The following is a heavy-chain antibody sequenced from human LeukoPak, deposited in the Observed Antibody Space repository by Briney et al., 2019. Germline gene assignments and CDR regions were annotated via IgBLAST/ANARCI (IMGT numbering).Heavy chain of an antibody. V-gene: IGHV1-18*01. CDR1: RYTFTNYG. Sequence: ASVKVSCKASRYTFTNYGISWVRQAPGQGLEWMGWISGYNDNTNYAQKLQGRVTMTTDTSMSTAYMELRSLRSDDTAVYYCARNYYDNSGYYYFDYWGQGTLVTVSS. CDR2: ISGYNDNT. D-gene: IGHD3-22*01. CDR3: ARNYYDNSGYYYFDY. J-gene: IGHJ4*02.